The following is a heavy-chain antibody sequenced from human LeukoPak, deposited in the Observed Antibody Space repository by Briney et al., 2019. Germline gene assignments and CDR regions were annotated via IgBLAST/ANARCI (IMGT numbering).Heavy chain of an antibody. V-gene: IGHV3-21*01. CDR1: IFTFSSYI. J-gene: IGHJ3*02. CDR2: ISIGSDI. D-gene: IGHD3-16*02. CDR3: ARASDHDWGSYRWDAFDI. Sequence: GGSLRLSCAASIFTFSSYIMNWVRQAPGTGLEWVSSISIGSDIYYADSLKGRFTASRDNARKSLYLQMNSLRAEDTAVYYCARASDHDWGSYRWDAFDIRGQETMVTVSS.